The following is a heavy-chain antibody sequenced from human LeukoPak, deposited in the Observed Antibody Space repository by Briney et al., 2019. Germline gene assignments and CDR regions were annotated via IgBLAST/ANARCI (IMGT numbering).Heavy chain of an antibody. CDR3: AKDLSAYYDILTGYFDY. CDR1: GFTFSTYG. V-gene: IGHV3-30*02. D-gene: IGHD3-9*01. CDR2: IHYDGTNK. Sequence: GGSLRLSCAASGFTFSTYGMHWVRQAPGKVLEWVTSIHYDGTNKYYAEAVKGRFTISRDNSKNTLYLQMNSLRAEDTAVYYCAKDLSAYYDILTGYFDYWGQGTLVTVSS. J-gene: IGHJ4*02.